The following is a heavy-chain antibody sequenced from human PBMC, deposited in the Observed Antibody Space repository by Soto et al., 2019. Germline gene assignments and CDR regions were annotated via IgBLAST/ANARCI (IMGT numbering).Heavy chain of an antibody. CDR1: GFIFGFYR. D-gene: IGHD3-22*01. J-gene: IGHJ4*02. CDR3: ARIRATDYEIDY. V-gene: IGHV3-7*03. Sequence: EVHLEESGGDLVQPGGSLRLSCSASGFIFGFYRMTWVRQAPGKGLEWVANIERHGNDKYYVDSVTGRFTISRDNAQNSLFLQMNNLRAEDTAVYFCARIRATDYEIDYWGQGTLVTVSS. CDR2: IERHGNDK.